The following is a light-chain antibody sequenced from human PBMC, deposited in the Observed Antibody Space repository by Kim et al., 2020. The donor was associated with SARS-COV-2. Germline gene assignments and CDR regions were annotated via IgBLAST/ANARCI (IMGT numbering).Light chain of an antibody. V-gene: IGLV3-19*01. CDR2: GKN. J-gene: IGLJ3*02. Sequence: SSELTQDPAVSVALGQTVRITCQGDSLRSYYASWYQQKPGQAPVLVIYGKNNRPSGIPDRFSGSSSGNTASLTIPGAPAEDQADYYCNSRDSSGNPWVFG. CDR3: NSRDSSGNPWV. CDR1: SLRSYY.